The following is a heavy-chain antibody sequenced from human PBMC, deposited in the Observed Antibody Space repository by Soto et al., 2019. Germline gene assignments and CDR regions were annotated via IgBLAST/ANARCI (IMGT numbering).Heavy chain of an antibody. CDR1: GFDVRSNF. V-gene: IGHV3-53*02. J-gene: IGHJ4*02. CDR3: ARDRGYFDY. Sequence: EVQLVETGGGLIQPGGSLRLSCAASGFDVRSNFMSWVRQVPGKGLEWVSAIYSGGNTVYADSVKGRFTISRDISNNTVYPQLNTLRAEDTAVYYCARDRGYFDYWGLGTLVTVSS. CDR2: IYSGGNT.